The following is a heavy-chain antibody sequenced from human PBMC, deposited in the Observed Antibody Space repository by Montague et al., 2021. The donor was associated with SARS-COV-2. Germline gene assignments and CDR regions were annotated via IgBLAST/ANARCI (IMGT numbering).Heavy chain of an antibody. V-gene: IGHV4-39*01. D-gene: IGHD3-22*01. J-gene: IGHJ4*02. CDR1: GGSISSSSYY. CDR2: IYYSGST. Sequence: SETLSLTCTVSGGSISSSSYYWGWIRQPPGKGLEWIGSIYYSGSTNYNPSLKSRVTISVDTSKNQFSLKLSSVTAADTAVYYCARHGKTRIAMIVVVIGYLDYWGQGTLVTVSS. CDR3: ARHGKTRIAMIVVVIGYLDY.